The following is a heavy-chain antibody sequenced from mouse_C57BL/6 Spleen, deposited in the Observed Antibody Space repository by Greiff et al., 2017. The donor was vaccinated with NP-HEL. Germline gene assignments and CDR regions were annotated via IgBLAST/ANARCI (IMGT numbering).Heavy chain of an antibody. CDR1: GYTFTSYW. D-gene: IGHD2-4*01. Sequence: VQLQQPGAELVKPGASVKMSCKASGYTFTSYWITWVKQRPGQGLEWIGDIYPGSGSTNYNEKFKSKATLTVDTSSSTAYMQLSSLTSEDSAVYYCARERYDYDSAMDYWGQGTSVTVSS. CDR3: ARERYDYDSAMDY. CDR2: IYPGSGST. J-gene: IGHJ4*01. V-gene: IGHV1-55*01.